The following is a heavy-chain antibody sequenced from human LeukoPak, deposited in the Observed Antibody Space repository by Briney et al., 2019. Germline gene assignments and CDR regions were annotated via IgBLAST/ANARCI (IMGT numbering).Heavy chain of an antibody. J-gene: IGHJ4*02. D-gene: IGHD6-19*01. CDR2: FDPEDGET. CDR1: GYTLTELS. CDR3: ATVVAVATFDY. V-gene: IGHV1-24*01. Sequence: ASVKVSCKVSGYTLTELSMHWVRQAPGKGLEWMARFDPEDGETIYAQKFQGRVTMTEDTSTNTAYMDLSSLRAEDTAMYYCATVVAVATFDYWGQGTLVTVSS.